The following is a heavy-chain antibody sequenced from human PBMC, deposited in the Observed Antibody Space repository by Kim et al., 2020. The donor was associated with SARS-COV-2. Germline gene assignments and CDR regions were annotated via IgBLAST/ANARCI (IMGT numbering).Heavy chain of an antibody. J-gene: IGHJ4*02. D-gene: IGHD3-22*01. Sequence: SLKSRVTISVDTSKNQFSLKLSSVTAADTAVYYCARGPNYYDSSGYPIGYWGQGTLVTVSS. V-gene: IGHV4-30-2*04. CDR3: ARGPNYYDSSGYPIGY.